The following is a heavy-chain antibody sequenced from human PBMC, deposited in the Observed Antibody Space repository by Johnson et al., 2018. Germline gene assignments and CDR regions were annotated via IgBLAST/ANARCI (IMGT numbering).Heavy chain of an antibody. CDR2: IRTKADGGTA. J-gene: IGHJ6*02. V-gene: IGHV3-15*01. CDR1: GFTLKNAW. D-gene: IGHD2-8*01. Sequence: VQLVQSGGGLVNXGESLTLSCVASGFTLKNAWMAWVRQAPGKGLEWVGRIRTKADGGTAEHTAPVKGRFTVSRDDSKNTLSLQMNNLRIEDTAVYYCTTGALGVWGQGTTVTVSS. CDR3: TTGALGV.